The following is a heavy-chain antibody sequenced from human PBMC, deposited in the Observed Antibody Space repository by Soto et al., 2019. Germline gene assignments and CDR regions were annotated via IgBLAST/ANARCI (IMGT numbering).Heavy chain of an antibody. CDR3: ARLPVLSLVAVWGFDY. V-gene: IGHV5-10-1*01. J-gene: IGHJ4*02. CDR1: GYIFTSYW. D-gene: IGHD3-16*01. CDR2: IDPTDSYT. Sequence: GESLKISFKLSGYIFTSYWSSWVRQMPGKGLEWMGRIDPTDSYTDYSPSFQGHVTFSVDKSINTAYLQWSSLKASDSAMYYCARLPVLSLVAVWGFDYWGLGTLVTVSS.